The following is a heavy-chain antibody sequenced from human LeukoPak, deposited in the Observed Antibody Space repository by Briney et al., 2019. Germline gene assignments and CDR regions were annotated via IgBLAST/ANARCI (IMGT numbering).Heavy chain of an antibody. J-gene: IGHJ4*02. V-gene: IGHV3-53*01. CDR3: ARNSPERGYSYGPLDNYFDY. Sequence: GGSLRLSCAASGFTVSSNSMSWVRQAPGKGLEWVSFIYSDNTHYSDSVKGRFTISRDNSKNTLYLQMNSLRAEDTAVYYCARNSPERGYSYGPLDNYFDYWGQGTLVTVSS. CDR1: GFTVSSNS. CDR2: IYSDNT. D-gene: IGHD5-18*01.